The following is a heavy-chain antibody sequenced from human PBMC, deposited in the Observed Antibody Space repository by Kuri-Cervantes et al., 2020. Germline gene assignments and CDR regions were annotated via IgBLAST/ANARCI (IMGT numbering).Heavy chain of an antibody. Sequence: ASVKVSCKASGYTFTSYYMHWVRQAPGQGLEWMGIINPSGGSTSYAQKFQGRVTMTRDTSTSTVYMELSSLRSEDTAVYYCASELGADIRVAGAFDIWGQGTMVTVSS. CDR1: GYTFTSYY. CDR2: INPSGGST. J-gene: IGHJ3*02. CDR3: ASELGADIRVAGAFDI. D-gene: IGHD6-19*01. V-gene: IGHV1-46*01.